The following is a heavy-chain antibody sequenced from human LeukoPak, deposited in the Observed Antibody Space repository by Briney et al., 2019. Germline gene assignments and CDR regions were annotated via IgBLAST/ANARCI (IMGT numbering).Heavy chain of an antibody. Sequence: MSAQTLSLTCTVSGGSISSGDYYWSWIRQPPGKGLEWIGYIYYSGSTYYNPSLKSRVTISVDTSKNQSSLKLSSVTAADTAVYYCAGGDYYDVDVWGQGTTVTVSS. D-gene: IGHD5-24*01. CDR2: IYYSGST. CDR1: GGSISSGDYY. V-gene: IGHV4-30-4*01. CDR3: AGGDYYDVDV. J-gene: IGHJ6*02.